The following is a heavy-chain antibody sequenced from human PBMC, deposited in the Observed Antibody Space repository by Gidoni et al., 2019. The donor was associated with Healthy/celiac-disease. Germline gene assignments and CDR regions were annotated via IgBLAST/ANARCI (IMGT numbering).Heavy chain of an antibody. D-gene: IGHD4-17*01. CDR1: GGSISSYY. CDR3: ARGHDYGENWFDP. V-gene: IGHV4-59*01. CDR2: IYYSGST. J-gene: IGHJ5*02. Sequence: QVQLQESGPGLVKPSETLSLTCTVSGGSISSYYWSWIRQPPGKGLEWIGYIYYSGSTNYNPSLKSRVTISVDTSKNQFSLKLSSVTAADTAVYYCARGHDYGENWFDPWGQGTLVTVSS.